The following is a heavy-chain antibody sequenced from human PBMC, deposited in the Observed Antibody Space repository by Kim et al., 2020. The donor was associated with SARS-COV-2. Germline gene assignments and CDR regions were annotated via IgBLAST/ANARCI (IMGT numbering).Heavy chain of an antibody. J-gene: IGHJ1*01. CDR2: INHSGST. CDR3: ARGSLYSRGFRYFQH. V-gene: IGHV4-34*01. D-gene: IGHD6-19*01. CDR1: GGSFSGYY. Sequence: SETLSLTCAVYGGSFSGYYWSWIRQPPGKGLEWIGEINHSGSTNYNPSLKSRVTISVDTSKNQFSLKLSSVTAADTAVYYCARGSLYSRGFRYFQHWGQGTLVTVSS.